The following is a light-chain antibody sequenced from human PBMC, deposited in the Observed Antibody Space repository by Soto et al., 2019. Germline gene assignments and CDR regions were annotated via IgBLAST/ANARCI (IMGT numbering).Light chain of an antibody. J-gene: IGKJ5*01. CDR1: QSVSSN. CDR2: GAY. CDR3: QQYNIWPPIT. V-gene: IGKV3-15*01. Sequence: LIEQPPATLSVSPGERATLSCRASQSVSSNLAWYQQKPGQAPRLLIYGAYTRAAGVPARFSGSGSGTEFTLTITSLQSEDIALYYCQQYNIWPPITVGQGTRLAIK.